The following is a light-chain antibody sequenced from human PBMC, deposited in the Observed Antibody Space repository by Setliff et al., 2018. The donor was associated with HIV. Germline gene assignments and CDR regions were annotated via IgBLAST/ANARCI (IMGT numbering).Light chain of an antibody. CDR3: SSYTSSSTYV. CDR2: DVR. CDR1: SSDIGAYNY. Sequence: QSALTQPASVSGSPGQSITISCTGSSSDIGAYNYVSWYQQHPGKVPKVIIYDVRKRPSGVSGRFSGSKSANTASLTISGLQAEDEADYYCSSYTSSSTYVFGTGTKVTVL. J-gene: IGLJ1*01. V-gene: IGLV2-14*01.